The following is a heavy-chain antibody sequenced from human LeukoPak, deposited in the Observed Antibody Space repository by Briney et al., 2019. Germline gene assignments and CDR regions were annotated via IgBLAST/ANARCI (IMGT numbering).Heavy chain of an antibody. CDR3: AKDRPNYHESNGHYYRPNGDY. J-gene: IGHJ4*02. D-gene: IGHD3-22*01. CDR1: GFTFNIYS. Sequence: GGSLRLPCAASGFTFNIYSMLCVRHPPGKGREWVSSITSIGDGTFYADSVKERFTISRDNSKNALLLQMSRLRAEDTAVYYTAKDRPNYHESNGHYYRPNGDYWGQGTLVTVSS. CDR2: ITSIGDGT. V-gene: IGHV3-23*01.